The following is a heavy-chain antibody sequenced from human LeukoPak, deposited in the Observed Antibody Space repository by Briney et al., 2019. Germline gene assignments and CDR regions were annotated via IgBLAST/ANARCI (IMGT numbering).Heavy chain of an antibody. V-gene: IGHV4-59*01. CDR2: IYYSGST. D-gene: IGHD1-26*01. CDR3: ARWDPWELLVDY. J-gene: IGHJ4*02. CDR1: GGSISSYY. Sequence: SETLSLTCTVSGGSISSYYWSWIRQPPGKGLEWIGYIYYSGSTNYNPSLKSRVTISVDTSKNQFSLKLSSVTAADPAVYYCARWDPWELLVDYWGQGTLVTVSS.